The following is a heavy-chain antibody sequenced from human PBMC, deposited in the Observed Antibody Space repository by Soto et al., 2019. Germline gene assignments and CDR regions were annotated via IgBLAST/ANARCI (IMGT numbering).Heavy chain of an antibody. V-gene: IGHV1-46*01. J-gene: IGHJ4*02. Sequence: GASVKVSCKASGYTFTNYYMHWVRQAPGQGLEWMGVIHYSGATPTYAQKFQGRVTMARDTSTSTVYVELSSLTSEDTAVYYCARGGQDLAPIGSFDYWGQGPLVTVSS. CDR3: ARGGQDLAPIGSFDY. CDR2: IHYSGATP. D-gene: IGHD3-16*01. CDR1: GYTFTNYY.